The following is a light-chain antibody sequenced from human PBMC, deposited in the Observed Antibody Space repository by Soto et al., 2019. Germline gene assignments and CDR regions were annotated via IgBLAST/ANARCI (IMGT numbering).Light chain of an antibody. CDR1: QSISSF. CDR2: AAS. V-gene: IGKV1-39*01. Sequence: DIQMTQSPSSLSASVGDRVTITCRASQSISSFLNWYQQKPGNAPNHLIYAASMLRDGVPSRFSGSGSETHFTLTINSLQPEDFATYYCQQSYTMPYTFGQGTKLEIK. J-gene: IGKJ2*01. CDR3: QQSYTMPYT.